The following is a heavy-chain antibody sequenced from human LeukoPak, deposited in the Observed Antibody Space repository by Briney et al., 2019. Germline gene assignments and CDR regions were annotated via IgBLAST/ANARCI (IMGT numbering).Heavy chain of an antibody. V-gene: IGHV4-59*08. CDR1: GGSISSYY. Sequence: PSETLSLTCTVSGGSISSYYWSWIQQPPGKGLEWIGYIYYSGSTNYNPSLKSRVTISVDTSKNQFSLKLSSVTAADTAVYYCARRYSGSYPSPYWYFDLWGRGTLVTVSS. CDR3: ARRYSGSYPSPYWYFDL. D-gene: IGHD1-26*01. J-gene: IGHJ2*01. CDR2: IYYSGST.